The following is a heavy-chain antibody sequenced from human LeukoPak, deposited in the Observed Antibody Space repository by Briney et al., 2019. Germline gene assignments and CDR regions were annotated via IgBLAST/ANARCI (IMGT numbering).Heavy chain of an antibody. V-gene: IGHV3-53*01. CDR1: GFSVKTSF. J-gene: IGHJ4*02. CDR2: IFAGGST. CDR3: ARAQGRGTYSDY. Sequence: GGSLRLSCAASGFSVKTSFMTWARQAPGKGLEWVSIIFAGGSTYYAASVKGRFIISRDNSKNTLFLHMSSLTAEDTAVYYCARAQGRGTYSDYWGQGTLVIVST. D-gene: IGHD3-10*01.